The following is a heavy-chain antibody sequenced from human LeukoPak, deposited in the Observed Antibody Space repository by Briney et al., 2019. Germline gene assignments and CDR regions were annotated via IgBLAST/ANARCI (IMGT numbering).Heavy chain of an antibody. J-gene: IGHJ6*02. V-gene: IGHV1-69*13. CDR3: ARGLAPAAILGQPRTYYYYYYGMDV. CDR1: GGTFSSYA. Sequence: SVKVSCKASGGTFSSYAISWVRQAPGQGLEWMGGIIPIFGTANYAQKFQGRVTITADGSTSTAYMELSSLRSEDTAVYYCARGLAPAAILGQPRTYYYYYYGMDVWGQGTTVTVSS. CDR2: IIPIFGTA. D-gene: IGHD2-2*02.